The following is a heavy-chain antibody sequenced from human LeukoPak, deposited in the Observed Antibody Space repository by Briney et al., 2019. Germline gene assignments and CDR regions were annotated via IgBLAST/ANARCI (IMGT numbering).Heavy chain of an antibody. CDR2: ISAYNGNT. D-gene: IGHD3-22*01. Sequence: ASVKVSCKASGYTFTSYGISWVRQAPGQGLEWMGWISAYNGNTNYAQKLQGRVTMTTDTSTSTAYMEPRSLRSDDTAVYYCARVRGYYDSSGPRDYWGQGTLVTVSS. CDR1: GYTFTSYG. CDR3: ARVRGYYDSSGPRDY. V-gene: IGHV1-18*01. J-gene: IGHJ4*02.